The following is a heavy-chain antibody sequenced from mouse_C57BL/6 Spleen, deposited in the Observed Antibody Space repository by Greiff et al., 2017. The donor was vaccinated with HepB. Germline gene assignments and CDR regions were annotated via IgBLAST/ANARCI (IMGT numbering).Heavy chain of an antibody. J-gene: IGHJ4*01. CDR3: ANYGSSYDAMDY. CDR1: GFTFSDYG. D-gene: IGHD1-1*01. Sequence: EVQLQESGGGLVKPGGSLKLSCAASGFTFSDYGMHWVRQAPEKGLEWVAYISSGSSTIYYADTVKGRFTISRDNAKNTLFLQMTSLRSEDTAMYYCANYGSSYDAMDYWGQGTSVTVSS. CDR2: ISSGSSTI. V-gene: IGHV5-17*01.